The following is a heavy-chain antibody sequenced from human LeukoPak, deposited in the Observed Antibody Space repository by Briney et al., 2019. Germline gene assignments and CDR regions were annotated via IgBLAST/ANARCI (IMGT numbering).Heavy chain of an antibody. V-gene: IGHV3-53*01. CDR2: ISSGGST. Sequence: PGGSLRLSCAASGFSVSSHYMTWVRQAPGKGLEWVSLISSGGSTYYADSVKGRFTISRDNSKNTLYLQLNSLRAGDTAVYYCARRRSKAYENWGQGTLVTVSS. J-gene: IGHJ4*02. CDR1: GFSVSSHY. D-gene: IGHD3-22*01. CDR3: ARRRSKAYEN.